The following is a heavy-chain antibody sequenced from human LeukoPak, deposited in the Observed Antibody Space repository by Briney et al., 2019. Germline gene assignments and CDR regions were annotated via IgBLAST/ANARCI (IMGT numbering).Heavy chain of an antibody. V-gene: IGHV3-53*01. CDR2: IYSGGST. Sequence: PGGSLRLSCAASGFTVSSSYMTWVRQAPGKGLEWVSVIYSGGSTYYADSVKGRFTISRDNSKNTLYLQMNSLRAEDTAVYYCARESSLPYCGGDCSLSTWGQGTLVTVSS. J-gene: IGHJ4*02. D-gene: IGHD2-21*02. CDR3: ARESSLPYCGGDCSLST. CDR1: GFTVSSSY.